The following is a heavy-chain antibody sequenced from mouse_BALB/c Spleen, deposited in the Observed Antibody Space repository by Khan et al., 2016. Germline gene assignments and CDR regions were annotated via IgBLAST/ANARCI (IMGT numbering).Heavy chain of an antibody. CDR2: IHYSGST. CDR3: ARYGYYAMDY. Sequence: EVQLQESGPDLVKPSQSLSLTCTVTGYSITGGYSWHWIRQFPGNKLEWMGYIHYSGSTNYNPSLKSRISITRDTSKNQFFLQLNSVTTEDKAAYYCARYGYYAMDYWGQGTSVTVSS. CDR1: GYSITGGYS. V-gene: IGHV3-1*02. J-gene: IGHJ4*01. D-gene: IGHD1-1*02.